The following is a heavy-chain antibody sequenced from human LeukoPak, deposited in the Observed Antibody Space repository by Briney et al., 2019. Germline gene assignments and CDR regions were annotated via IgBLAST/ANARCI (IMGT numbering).Heavy chain of an antibody. V-gene: IGHV1-8*01. CDR3: ARSSMGATTFGFDY. Sequence: GASVKVSCKASGYTFTSYDINWVRQATGQGLEWMGWMNPNSGNTGYAQKFQGRVTMTRNTSISTAYMGLSSLRSEDTAVYYCARSSMGATTFGFDYWGQGTLVTVSS. J-gene: IGHJ4*02. CDR1: GYTFTSYD. CDR2: MNPNSGNT. D-gene: IGHD1-26*01.